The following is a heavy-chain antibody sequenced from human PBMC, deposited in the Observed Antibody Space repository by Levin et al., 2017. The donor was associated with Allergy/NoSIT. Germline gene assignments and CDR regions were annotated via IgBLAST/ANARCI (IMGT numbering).Heavy chain of an antibody. CDR1: GYIFTSYG. Sequence: ASVKVSCKASGYIFTSYGISWVRQAPGQGLEWMGWISAYNGNTKYAQKLQGRVTMTTDTSTSTAYMELRSLRSDDTAVYYCARDQLGMDIFDYWGQGTLVAVSS. CDR2: ISAYNGNT. D-gene: IGHD7-27*01. V-gene: IGHV1-18*01. CDR3: ARDQLGMDIFDY. J-gene: IGHJ4*02.